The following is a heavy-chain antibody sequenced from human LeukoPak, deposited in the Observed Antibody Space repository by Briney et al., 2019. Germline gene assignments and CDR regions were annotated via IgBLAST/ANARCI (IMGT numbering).Heavy chain of an antibody. CDR1: GYSISSGYY. CDR2: IFYTGST. V-gene: IGHV4-38-2*02. Sequence: SETLSLTCTVSGYSISSGYYWGWIRQPPGKGLEWIGSIFYTGSTYYNPSLKSRVIISVDTSKNRFSLKLSSVTAADTALYYCARRKLIADALDIWGQGTMVTVS. D-gene: IGHD2/OR15-2a*01. J-gene: IGHJ3*02. CDR3: ARRKLIADALDI.